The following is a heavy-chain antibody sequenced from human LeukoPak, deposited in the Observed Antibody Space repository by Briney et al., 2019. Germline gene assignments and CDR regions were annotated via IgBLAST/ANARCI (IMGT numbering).Heavy chain of an antibody. CDR1: SGSFSGYY. J-gene: IGHJ4*02. CDR3: AQMAVARAVTLDY. CDR2: INHSRST. V-gene: IGHV4-34*01. D-gene: IGHD6-19*01. Sequence: SETLSLTCAVYSGSFSGYYCSWIRQPPGKGLEWIGEINHSRSTNYNPSLKSRVTISVDTSKNQFSLKLSSVTAADTAVYYCAQMAVARAVTLDYWGQGTLVTVSS.